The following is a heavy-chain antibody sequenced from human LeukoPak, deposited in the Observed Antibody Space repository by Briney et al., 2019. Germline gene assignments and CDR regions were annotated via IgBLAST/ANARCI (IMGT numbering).Heavy chain of an antibody. V-gene: IGHV2-5*02. Sequence: ASGPTLVNPPPTLTLTCTFSGFSLSTRGVGVGWIRQPPGRALEWLALIYWDDDRRYSPSLKSRLTITKDTSKNQVVLTMTNMDPVDTATYFCAHRKNYYDSSVFDNWGQGTLVTVSS. CDR2: IYWDDDR. J-gene: IGHJ4*02. CDR1: GFSLSTRGVG. D-gene: IGHD3-22*01. CDR3: AHRKNYYDSSVFDN.